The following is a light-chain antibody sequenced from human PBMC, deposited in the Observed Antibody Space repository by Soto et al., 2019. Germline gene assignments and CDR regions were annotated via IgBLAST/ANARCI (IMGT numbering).Light chain of an antibody. V-gene: IGKV1-5*01. J-gene: IGKJ1*01. CDR3: QQYNSYPWT. CDR2: DAS. CDR1: QSISGW. Sequence: DMPLTQSPSSLSASVGDRVTITCRASQSISGWLAWYQQKPGKAPKLLIYDASSLETGVPSRFSGNGSGTEFTLTISSLQSDDFATYYCQQYNSYPWTFGQGTKV.